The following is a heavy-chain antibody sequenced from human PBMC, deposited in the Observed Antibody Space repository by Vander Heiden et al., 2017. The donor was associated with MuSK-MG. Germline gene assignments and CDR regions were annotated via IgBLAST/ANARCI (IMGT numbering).Heavy chain of an antibody. CDR2: ISRGGDST. V-gene: IGHV3-23*01. Sequence: QLLESGGGLEQPGGSLRLSCAASGFTFSTYAMSWVRQAPGKGLEWFSAISRGGDSTYYADSVKGRFSTSRDNSKDTLYLQMNSLRAEDTAVYYCAGSGAGTWGAFDVWGQGTMVTVSS. D-gene: IGHD6-19*01. J-gene: IGHJ3*01. CDR3: AGSGAGTWGAFDV. CDR1: GFTFSTYA.